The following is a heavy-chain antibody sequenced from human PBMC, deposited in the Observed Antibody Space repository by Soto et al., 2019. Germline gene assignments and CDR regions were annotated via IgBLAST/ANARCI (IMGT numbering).Heavy chain of an antibody. Sequence: GGSLRLSCAASGFTVSSNYMSWVRQAPEKGLEWVSVIYSGGSTYYADSVKGRFTISRDNSKNTLYLQMNSLRAEDTAVYYCARDRRDCSGGSCYSGRYGMDVWGQGTTVTVSS. CDR1: GFTVSSNY. V-gene: IGHV3-53*01. CDR2: IYSGGST. J-gene: IGHJ6*02. D-gene: IGHD2-15*01. CDR3: ARDRRDCSGGSCYSGRYGMDV.